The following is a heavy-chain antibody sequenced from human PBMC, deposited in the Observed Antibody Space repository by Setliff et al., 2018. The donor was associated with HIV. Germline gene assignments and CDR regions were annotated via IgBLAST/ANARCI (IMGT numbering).Heavy chain of an antibody. CDR2: IKSKTDGGTT. J-gene: IGHJ6*02. V-gene: IGHV3-15*01. CDR3: ATDNGPSYSMDI. CDR1: GFTFKNAW. D-gene: IGHD2-21*01. Sequence: GGSLRLSCVASGFTFKNAWMNWVRQAPGKGLEWIGRIKSKTDGGTTDDASPVKGRFTISRDDSKNTLYLQMNSLKTEDTGVYFCATDNGPSYSMDIWGQGTTVTVSS.